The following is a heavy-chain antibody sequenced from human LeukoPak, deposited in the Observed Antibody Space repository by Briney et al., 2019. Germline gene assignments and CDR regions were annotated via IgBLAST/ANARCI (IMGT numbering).Heavy chain of an antibody. D-gene: IGHD5-24*01. CDR2: ISSSGSTI. CDR3: ARDFAFGDGYPVV. Sequence: GGSLRLSCAVSGFTFSDYYMSWIRQAPGTGLEWVSYISSSGSTIYYADSVKGRFTIFRDNAKNSLYLQMNSLSAEDTAVYYCARDFAFGDGYPVVWGKGTTVTVSS. CDR1: GFTFSDYY. V-gene: IGHV3-11*04. J-gene: IGHJ6*04.